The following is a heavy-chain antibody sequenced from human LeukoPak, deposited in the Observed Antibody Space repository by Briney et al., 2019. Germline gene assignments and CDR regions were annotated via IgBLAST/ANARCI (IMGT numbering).Heavy chain of an antibody. D-gene: IGHD2-15*01. Sequence: GGSLRLSCAASGFTFSSYWMSWVRQAPGKGLEWVANIKQDGSEKYYVDSVKGRFTISRDNAKNSLYLQMNSLRAEDTAVYYCARDLRFVVVVAAKLTFDYWGQGTLVTVSS. CDR3: ARDLRFVVVVAAKLTFDY. J-gene: IGHJ4*02. V-gene: IGHV3-7*01. CDR2: IKQDGSEK. CDR1: GFTFSSYW.